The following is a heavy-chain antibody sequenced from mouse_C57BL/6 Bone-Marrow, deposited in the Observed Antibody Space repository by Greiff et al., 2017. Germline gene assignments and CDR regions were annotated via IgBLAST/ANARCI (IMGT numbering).Heavy chain of an antibody. CDR1: GFTFSSYG. J-gene: IGHJ3*01. Sequence: EVQVVESGGDLVKPGGSLKLSFAASGFTFSSYGMSWVRQTPDKRLEWVATISSGGSYTYYPDSVKGRFTISRDNAKNTLYLQMSSLKSEDTAMYYCARHAGFAYWGQGTLVTVSA. V-gene: IGHV5-6*01. CDR3: ARHAGFAY. CDR2: ISSGGSYT.